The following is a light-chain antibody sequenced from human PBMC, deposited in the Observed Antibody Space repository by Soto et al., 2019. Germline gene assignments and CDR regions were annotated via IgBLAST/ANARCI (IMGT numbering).Light chain of an antibody. Sequence: DIQMTQSPSTLSASVGDRVTITCRASQSISSWFAWYQQKPGKAPQLLIFDASSWESGVPSRFSGSGSGTEFTLTISSLEPDDFATYYCQQYNSYSYTFGQGTKVEIK. V-gene: IGKV1-5*01. CDR1: QSISSW. CDR3: QQYNSYSYT. CDR2: DAS. J-gene: IGKJ1*01.